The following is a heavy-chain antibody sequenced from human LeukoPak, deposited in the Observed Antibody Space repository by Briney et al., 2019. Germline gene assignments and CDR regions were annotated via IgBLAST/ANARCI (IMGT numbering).Heavy chain of an antibody. CDR3: ARNSALDY. CDR1: GFTFSSYD. J-gene: IGHJ4*02. V-gene: IGHV3-33*01. CDR2: MWSDGSNK. D-gene: IGHD2/OR15-2a*01. Sequence: TGGSLRLSCAASGFTFSSYDMHWVRQAPGKGLEWAAVMWSDGSNKYHADSVKGRFTISRDNSKNTLYLQMNSLRAEDTAVYYCARNSALDYWGQGTLVTVSS.